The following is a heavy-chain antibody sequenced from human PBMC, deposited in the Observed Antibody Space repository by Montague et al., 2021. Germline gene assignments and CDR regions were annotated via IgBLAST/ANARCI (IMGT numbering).Heavy chain of an antibody. D-gene: IGHD1-1*01. V-gene: IGHV4-59*02. Sequence: SETLSLTCSVSGGSVNGYDWSWIRQPPGKGLEWIGYMRPSGSTNYNPSFKSRLAISIDRSRNQFSLKLSFVTAADTAIYFCGRDYWRSFDYWGHGILVTVSS. J-gene: IGHJ4*01. CDR3: GRDYWRSFDY. CDR1: GGSVNGYD. CDR2: MRPSGST.